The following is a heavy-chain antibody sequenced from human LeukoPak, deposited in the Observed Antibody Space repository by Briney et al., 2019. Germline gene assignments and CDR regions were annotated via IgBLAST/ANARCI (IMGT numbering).Heavy chain of an antibody. J-gene: IGHJ3*02. Sequence: PSGTLSLTCAVSGGSISSSNWWSWIRQPPGKGLEWIGYIYYSGSTNYNPSLKSRVTISVDTSKNQFSLKLSSVTAADTAVYYCARGYYYDSSGTHYNIWGQGTMVTVSS. CDR3: ARGYYYDSSGTHYNI. CDR2: IYYSGST. V-gene: IGHV4-61*01. D-gene: IGHD3-22*01. CDR1: GGSISSSNW.